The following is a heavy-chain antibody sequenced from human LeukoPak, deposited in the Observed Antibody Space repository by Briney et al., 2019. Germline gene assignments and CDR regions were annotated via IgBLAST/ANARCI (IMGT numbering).Heavy chain of an antibody. CDR3: ARESILGYCSSTSCYFAFDI. J-gene: IGHJ3*02. D-gene: IGHD2-2*01. CDR2: INHSGST. CDR1: VVAFRGYD. V-gene: IGHV4-34*01. Sequence: SETLSLSCAVYVVAFRGYDLSCIRRPPSNQLKCCGEINHSGSTNDKPSLKSRVTISVDTSTNQFSLKLSSVTAADTAVYYCARESILGYCSSTSCYFAFDIWDQGTMVTVSS.